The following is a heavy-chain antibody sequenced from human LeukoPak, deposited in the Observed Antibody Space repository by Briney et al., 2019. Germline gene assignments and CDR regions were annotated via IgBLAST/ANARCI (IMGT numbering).Heavy chain of an antibody. D-gene: IGHD3-10*01. V-gene: IGHV3-11*01. CDR3: AKGHSGSYSPLFHY. CDR1: GFTFSDYY. Sequence: PGGSLRLSCAASGFTFSDYYMSWIRQAPGKGLEWVSYISSSGSTIYYADSVKGRFTISRDNSQNTLYLQMNSLSAEDTAVYYCAKGHSGSYSPLFHYWGQGTLVTVSS. CDR2: ISSSGSTI. J-gene: IGHJ4*02.